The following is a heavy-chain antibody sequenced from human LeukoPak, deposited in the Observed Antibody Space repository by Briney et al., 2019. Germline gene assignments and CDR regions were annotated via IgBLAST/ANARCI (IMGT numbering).Heavy chain of an antibody. J-gene: IGHJ4*02. D-gene: IGHD3-10*01. CDR2: IRYDGSNK. CDR1: GFTFSSYG. Sequence: GGSLRFSCAASGFTFSSYGMHWVRQAPGKGLEWVAFIRYDGSNKYYADSVKGRFTISRDNSKNTLYLQMNSLRAEDTAVYYCAKDFLGRFGEPDFWGQGTLVTVSS. CDR3: AKDFLGRFGEPDF. V-gene: IGHV3-30*02.